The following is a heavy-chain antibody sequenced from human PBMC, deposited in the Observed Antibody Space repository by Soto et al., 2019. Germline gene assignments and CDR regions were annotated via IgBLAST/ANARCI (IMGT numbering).Heavy chain of an antibody. CDR1: GFTFSTYA. V-gene: IGHV3-23*01. D-gene: IGHD4-17*01. CDR2: LTPSGGET. J-gene: IGHJ3*02. Sequence: PSGSLRLSCVASGFTFSTYAISWVRQAPGKGLEWVSALTPSGGETYYADSVKGRFTISRDNSMNALYLQMTSLRIEDTAVYYCAHPRGYGVFDAYDIWGQGTMVTVSS. CDR3: AHPRGYGVFDAYDI.